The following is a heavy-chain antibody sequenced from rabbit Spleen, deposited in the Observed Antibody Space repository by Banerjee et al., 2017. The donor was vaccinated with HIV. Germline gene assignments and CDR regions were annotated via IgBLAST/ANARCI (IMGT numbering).Heavy chain of an antibody. Sequence: QSLEESGGDLVKPGASLTLTCIASGVSFSGDSYMCWVRQAPGKGLEWIVCIDTGSSGFTYYASWAKGRFTISKTSSTKVTLQMTSLTAADTAAYFCARDLTGVIGWNFGWWGQGTLVTVS. CDR3: ARDLTGVIGWNFGW. CDR1: GVSFSGDSY. CDR2: IDTGSSGFT. J-gene: IGHJ4*01. D-gene: IGHD2-1*01. V-gene: IGHV1S40*01.